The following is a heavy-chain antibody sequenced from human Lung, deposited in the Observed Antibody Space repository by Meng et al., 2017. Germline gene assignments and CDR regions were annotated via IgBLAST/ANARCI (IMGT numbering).Heavy chain of an antibody. D-gene: IGHD4-11*01. J-gene: IGHJ4*02. CDR1: GGSFSDYY. CDR3: ARGPTTMAHDFDY. V-gene: IGHV4-34*01. Sequence: QVQLQQWGGGLLKPSETPSLTCVVSGGSFSDYYWSWIRQPPGKGLEWIGEINHSGSTNYNPSLESRATISVDTSQNNLSLKLSSVTAADSAVYYCARGPTTMAHDFDYWGQGTLVTVSS. CDR2: INHSGST.